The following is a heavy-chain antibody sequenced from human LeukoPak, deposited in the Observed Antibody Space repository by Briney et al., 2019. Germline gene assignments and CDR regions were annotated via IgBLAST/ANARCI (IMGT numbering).Heavy chain of an antibody. J-gene: IGHJ4*02. V-gene: IGHV4-34*01. D-gene: IGHD3-22*01. Sequence: SETLSLTCAVYGGSLSGHYWSWIRQPPGKGLEWIGEINHSGSTNYNPSLKSRVTISVDTSKNQFSLKLSSVTAADTAVYYCARAPPYYYDSSGQGDYWGQGTLVTVSS. CDR1: GGSLSGHY. CDR2: INHSGST. CDR3: ARAPPYYYDSSGQGDY.